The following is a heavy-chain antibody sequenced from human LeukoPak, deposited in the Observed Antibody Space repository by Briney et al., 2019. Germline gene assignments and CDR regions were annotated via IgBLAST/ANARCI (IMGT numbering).Heavy chain of an antibody. Sequence: ASVKVSCKASGYTFTSYYMHWVRQAPGQELEWMGIINPSGGSTSYAQKFQGRVTMTRDMSTSTVYMELSSLRSEDTAVYYCARDQPDDTTFDYWGQGTLVTVSS. CDR1: GYTFTSYY. V-gene: IGHV1-46*01. J-gene: IGHJ4*02. CDR3: ARDQPDDTTFDY. CDR2: INPSGGST. D-gene: IGHD3-22*01.